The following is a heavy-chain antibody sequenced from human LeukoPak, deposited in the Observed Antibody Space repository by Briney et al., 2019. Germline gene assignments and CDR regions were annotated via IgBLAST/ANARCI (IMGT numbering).Heavy chain of an antibody. Sequence: SVKVSCKASGGTFSSYAISWVRQAPGQGLEWLGGISPIFGTANYAQKFQGRVTFTADESTSTAYMELSSLRSEDTAVYYCARGYCSSTSCYTGNDYWGQGTLVTVSS. CDR3: ARGYCSSTSCYTGNDY. J-gene: IGHJ4*02. D-gene: IGHD2-2*02. V-gene: IGHV1-69*13. CDR1: GGTFSSYA. CDR2: ISPIFGTA.